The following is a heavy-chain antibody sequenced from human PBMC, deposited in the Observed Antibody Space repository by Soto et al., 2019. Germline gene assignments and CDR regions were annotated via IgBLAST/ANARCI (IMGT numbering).Heavy chain of an antibody. CDR3: ARAGYYGSGILL. CDR2: ISSSSSTI. D-gene: IGHD3-10*01. Sequence: EVQLVESGGGLVQPGGSLRLSCAASGFTFNSYSMNWVRQAPGKGLEWVSYISSSSSTIYYADSVMGRFTISRDNAKNSLYLQMNSLRDEDTAVYYCARAGYYGSGILLWGQGTLVTVSS. J-gene: IGHJ4*02. V-gene: IGHV3-48*02. CDR1: GFTFNSYS.